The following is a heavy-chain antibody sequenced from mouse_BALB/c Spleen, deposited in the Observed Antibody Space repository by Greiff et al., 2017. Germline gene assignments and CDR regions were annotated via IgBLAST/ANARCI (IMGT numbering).Heavy chain of an antibody. CDR2: INPDSSTI. Sequence: EVQLQESGGGLVQPGGSLKLSCAASGFDFSRYWMSWVRQAPGKGLEWIGEINPDSSTINYTPSLKDKFIISRDNAKNTLYLQMSKVRSEDTALYYCARPGNYGNYWYFDVWGAGTTVTVSS. V-gene: IGHV4-1*02. J-gene: IGHJ1*01. CDR1: GFDFSRYW. D-gene: IGHD2-1*01. CDR3: ARPGNYGNYWYFDV.